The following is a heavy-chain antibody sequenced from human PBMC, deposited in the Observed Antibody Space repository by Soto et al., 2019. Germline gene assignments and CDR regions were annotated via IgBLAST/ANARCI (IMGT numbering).Heavy chain of an antibody. D-gene: IGHD4-17*01. Sequence: QVQLVESGGGVVQPGRSLRLSCAASGFNFRTYGIHWVRQAPGKRLEWVALISKDGSHSYYAHSEKGRFTTSRDNSQNKAFLQVNSLRADDTAVYFCARGTDYADLGNAEYFHPWGQGTLVTVSS. CDR1: GFNFRTYG. V-gene: IGHV3-30*03. CDR2: ISKDGSHS. J-gene: IGHJ1*01. CDR3: ARGTDYADLGNAEYFHP.